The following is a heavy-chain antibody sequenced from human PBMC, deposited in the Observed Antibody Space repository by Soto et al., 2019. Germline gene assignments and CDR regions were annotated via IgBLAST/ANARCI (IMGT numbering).Heavy chain of an antibody. Sequence: WTWIRQAPGTGLEYIGYIFYTGVTNSNPSLSSRVTISLYTSKNHFSLKLNSMTAAHTAVYYCVRVLDSSWYADLWGRGTLVTVSS. J-gene: IGHJ2*01. CDR2: IFYTGVT. V-gene: IGHV4-61*03. CDR3: VRVLDSSWYADL. D-gene: IGHD3-22*01.